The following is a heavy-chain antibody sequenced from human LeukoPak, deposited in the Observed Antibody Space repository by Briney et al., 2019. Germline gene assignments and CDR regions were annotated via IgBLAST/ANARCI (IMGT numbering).Heavy chain of an antibody. V-gene: IGHV3-53*01. CDR1: GVTVSSNY. CDR3: AKEGSHVGYSYYGMDV. J-gene: IGHJ6*01. D-gene: IGHD2-15*01. Sequence: GGSLRLSCAASGVTVSSNYMSSVRHAPGKGLVWCSVIYGGGSTSYGKPQKGRFPKSRDNPKNTLFLQLNRLRAEDTAVYYCAKEGSHVGYSYYGMDVWGQGTTVTGSP. CDR2: IYGGGST.